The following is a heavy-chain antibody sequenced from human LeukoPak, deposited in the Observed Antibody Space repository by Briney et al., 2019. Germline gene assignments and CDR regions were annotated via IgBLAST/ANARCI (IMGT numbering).Heavy chain of an antibody. CDR3: ARVRGYSGYDPHYGMGV. D-gene: IGHD5-12*01. CDR1: GGSISSGGYY. CDR2: IYYSGST. Sequence: SETLSLTCTVSGGSISSGGYYWSWIRQHPGKGLEWIGYIYYSGSTYYNPSLKSRVTISVDTSKNQFSLKLSSVTAADTAVYYCARVRGYSGYDPHYGMGVWGQGTTVTVSS. V-gene: IGHV4-31*03. J-gene: IGHJ6*02.